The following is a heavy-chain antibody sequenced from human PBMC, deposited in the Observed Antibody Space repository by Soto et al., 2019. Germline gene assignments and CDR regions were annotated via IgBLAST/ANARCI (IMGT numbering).Heavy chain of an antibody. V-gene: IGHV1-69*01. CDR1: GGTFSSYA. CDR3: ARSQGSSTSLEIYYYYYDGMDV. CDR2: IIPISGTA. D-gene: IGHD2-2*01. Sequence: QVQLVQSGAEVKKPGSSVKVSCKASGGTFSSYAISWVRQAPGQGLEWMGGIIPISGTANYAQKFQGRVTITADESTNMELSSLRSEDTAVYYCARSQGSSTSLEIYYYYYDGMDVWGQGTTVTVSS. J-gene: IGHJ6*02.